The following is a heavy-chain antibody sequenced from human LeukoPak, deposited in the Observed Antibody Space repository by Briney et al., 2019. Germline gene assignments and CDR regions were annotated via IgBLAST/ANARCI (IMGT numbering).Heavy chain of an antibody. J-gene: IGHJ4*02. CDR3: ADPPSGY. CDR2: INQDGSEK. V-gene: IGHV3-7*01. Sequence: GGSLRLSCAASGFTFNSKWMTWVRQAPRKGLFWLANINQDGSEKYYEDYVKGRFTISRDNAKSSLYLEMSGLRAEDTAVYYCADPPSGYWGQGTLVAVSS. CDR1: GFTFNSKW. D-gene: IGHD6-19*01.